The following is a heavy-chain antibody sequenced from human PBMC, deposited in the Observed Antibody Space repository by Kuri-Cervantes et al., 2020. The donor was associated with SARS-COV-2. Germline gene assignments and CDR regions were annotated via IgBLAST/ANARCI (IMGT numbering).Heavy chain of an antibody. CDR3: ARGGSSYSSSWFDYYLDY. D-gene: IGHD6-13*01. Sequence: SVKVSCKASGGTFSSYAISWVRQAPGQGLEWMGRIIPIFGTANYAQKFQGRVTITADKSTSTAYMELSSLRSEDTAVYYCARGGSSYSSSWFDYYLDYWGQGTLVTVSS. J-gene: IGHJ4*02. V-gene: IGHV1-69*06. CDR1: GGTFSSYA. CDR2: IIPIFGTA.